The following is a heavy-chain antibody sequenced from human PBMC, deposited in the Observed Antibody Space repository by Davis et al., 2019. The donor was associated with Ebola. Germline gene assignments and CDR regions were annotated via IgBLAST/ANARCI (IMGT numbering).Heavy chain of an antibody. V-gene: IGHV5-51*01. CDR3: ARLGAYCGGDCYPIDY. Sequence: PGGSLRLSCKGSGYRFTTYWIGWVRQMPGKGLEWMGIIYPGDSDARYSPSFQGQVTISADKSISTAYLQWSSLKASDTAMYYCARLGAYCGGDCYPIDYWGQGTLVTVSS. CDR1: GYRFTTYW. J-gene: IGHJ4*02. CDR2: IYPGDSDA. D-gene: IGHD2-21*02.